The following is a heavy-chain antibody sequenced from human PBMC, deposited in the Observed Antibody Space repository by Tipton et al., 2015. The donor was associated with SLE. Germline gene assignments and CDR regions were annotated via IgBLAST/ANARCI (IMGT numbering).Heavy chain of an antibody. CDR1: GGSISSYY. Sequence: LSLTCTVSGGSISSYYWSWIRQPPGKGLEWVSSISSSSSYIYYADSVKGRFTISRDNAKNSLYLQMNSLRAEDTAVYYCARDGIAAAGYFDYWGQGTLVTVSS. V-gene: IGHV3-21*01. CDR3: ARDGIAAAGYFDY. J-gene: IGHJ4*02. D-gene: IGHD6-13*01. CDR2: ISSSSSYI.